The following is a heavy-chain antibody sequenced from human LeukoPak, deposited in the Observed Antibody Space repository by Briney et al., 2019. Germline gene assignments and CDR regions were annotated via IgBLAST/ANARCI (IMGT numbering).Heavy chain of an antibody. D-gene: IGHD3-16*02. J-gene: IGHJ5*02. Sequence: ASVKVSCKASGYTFTGYYMHWVRQAPGQGLEWMGWINPNSGGTNYAQKFQGRVTMTRDTSISTAYMELSRLRSDDTAVYYCARETNIYDYVWGSYRYRPNNWFDPWGQGTLVTVSS. CDR1: GYTFTGYY. V-gene: IGHV1-2*02. CDR3: ARETNIYDYVWGSYRYRPNNWFDP. CDR2: INPNSGGT.